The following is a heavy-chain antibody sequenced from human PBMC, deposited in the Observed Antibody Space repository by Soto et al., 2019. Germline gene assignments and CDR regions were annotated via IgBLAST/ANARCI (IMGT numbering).Heavy chain of an antibody. J-gene: IGHJ4*02. CDR2: IIPIFGTA. Sequence: SVKVSCKASGGTFISYAISWVRQAPGQGLEWMGGIIPIFGTANYAQKFQGRVTITADESTSTAYTELSSLRSEDTAVYYCARRRGYSYGSLDYWGQGTQVTVSS. D-gene: IGHD5-18*01. V-gene: IGHV1-69*13. CDR1: GGTFISYA. CDR3: ARRRGYSYGSLDY.